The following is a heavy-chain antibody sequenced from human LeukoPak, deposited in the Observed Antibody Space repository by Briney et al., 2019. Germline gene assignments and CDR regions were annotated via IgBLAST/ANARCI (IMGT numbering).Heavy chain of an antibody. Sequence: SETLSLTCAVYGGSFSGYYWNWIRQHPGKGLEWIGYIYYSGSTYYNPSLKSRVTMSVDTSKNQFSLKLSSVTAADTAVYYCAREVIEDWFDPWGQGTLVTVSS. CDR1: GGSFSGYY. CDR2: IYYSGST. D-gene: IGHD2/OR15-2a*01. J-gene: IGHJ5*02. CDR3: AREVIEDWFDP. V-gene: IGHV4-31*11.